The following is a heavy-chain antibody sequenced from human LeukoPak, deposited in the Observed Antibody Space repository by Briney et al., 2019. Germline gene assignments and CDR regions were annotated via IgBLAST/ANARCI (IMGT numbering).Heavy chain of an antibody. Sequence: SGGSLRLSCAAPGFTFSSYDMHWVRQATGKGLEWVSAIGTAGDTYYPGSVKGRFTISRENAKNSLYLQMNSLRAGDTAVYYCARGELSSGVTAIHDAFDIWGQGTMVTVSS. CDR3: ARGELSSGVTAIHDAFDI. J-gene: IGHJ3*02. CDR1: GFTFSSYD. D-gene: IGHD2-21*02. V-gene: IGHV3-13*04. CDR2: IGTAGDT.